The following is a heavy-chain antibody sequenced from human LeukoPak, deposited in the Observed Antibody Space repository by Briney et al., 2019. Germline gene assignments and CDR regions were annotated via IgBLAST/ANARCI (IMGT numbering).Heavy chain of an antibody. CDR1: GGSFSSNY. D-gene: IGHD6-19*01. CDR3: ARGPYSSGWARPDYYYGMDV. J-gene: IGHJ6*02. V-gene: IGHV4-34*01. Sequence: SETLSLTCAVYGGSFSSNYWSWIRQSPGKGLEWIGEINHSGSTNYNPSLKSRVTISVDTSKNQSSLKLNSVTAADTAVYYCARGPYSSGWARPDYYYGMDVWGQGTTVTVSS. CDR2: INHSGST.